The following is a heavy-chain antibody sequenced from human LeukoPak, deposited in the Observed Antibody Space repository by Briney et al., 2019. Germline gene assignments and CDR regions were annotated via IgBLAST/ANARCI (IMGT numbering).Heavy chain of an antibody. CDR2: IYPGDSDT. J-gene: IGHJ4*02. Sequence: GESLKISCKGSGYSFTSYWIGWVRQMPGKGLEWMGIIYPGDSDTRYSPSFQGQVTISADKSISTAYLQWSSLKASDTAMYYCARLNAGYSYGLFADYYFDYWGQGTLVTVSS. D-gene: IGHD5-18*01. CDR1: GYSFTSYW. V-gene: IGHV5-51*01. CDR3: ARLNAGYSYGLFADYYFDY.